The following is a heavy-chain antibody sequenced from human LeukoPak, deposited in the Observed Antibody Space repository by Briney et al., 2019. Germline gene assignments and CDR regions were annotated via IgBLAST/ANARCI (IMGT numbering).Heavy chain of an antibody. CDR3: VREGWNYGDNGWGDY. CDR2: IKQEGSEK. Sequence: GGSLRLSCAASGFTFSSYAMSWVRQAPGKGLEWVANIKQEGSEKYYVDSVKGRFTISRDNAKNSLYLQMSSLRAEDTAVYYCVREGWNYGDNGWGDYWGQGTLVTVSS. V-gene: IGHV3-7*01. J-gene: IGHJ4*02. CDR1: GFTFSSYA. D-gene: IGHD4-17*01.